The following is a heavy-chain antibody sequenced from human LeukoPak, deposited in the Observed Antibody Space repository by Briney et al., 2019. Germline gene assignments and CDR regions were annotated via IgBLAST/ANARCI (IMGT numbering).Heavy chain of an antibody. Sequence: GESLMISCKGSGYSFTSYWIGWVRQMPGKGLEGMGIIYPGDSDTRYSPSSQGQVTISADKSISTAYLKWSSLKASDTAMYYCARHGADVDTAMVDWGQGTLVTVSS. D-gene: IGHD5-18*01. V-gene: IGHV5-51*01. CDR3: ARHGADVDTAMVD. CDR1: GYSFTSYW. CDR2: IYPGDSDT. J-gene: IGHJ4*02.